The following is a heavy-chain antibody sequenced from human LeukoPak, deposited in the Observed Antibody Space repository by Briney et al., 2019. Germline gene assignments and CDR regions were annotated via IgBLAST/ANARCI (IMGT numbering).Heavy chain of an antibody. CDR1: GFTVSSNY. CDR3: ARAKPKNMVRGLIMRRESRYYFDY. CDR2: IYSGGST. D-gene: IGHD3-10*01. J-gene: IGHJ4*02. Sequence: GGSLRPSCAASGFTVSSNYMSWVRQAPGKGLEWVSVIYSGGSTYYADSVKGRFTISRDNSKSTLYIQMNSLRAEDTAVYYCARAKPKNMVRGLIMRRESRYYFDYWGQGTLVTVSS. V-gene: IGHV3-53*01.